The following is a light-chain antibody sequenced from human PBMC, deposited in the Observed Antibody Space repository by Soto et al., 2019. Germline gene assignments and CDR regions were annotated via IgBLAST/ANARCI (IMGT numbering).Light chain of an antibody. Sequence: QAVVTQEPSLTVSPGGTVTLTCASSAGAVTSAYYTNWLQQKPGQAPRALIYSTSEKHSWTPARFSGSLLGGKAALTLSAAPPEDEADYYCLLYYGGAQVLFGGGTKLTVL. J-gene: IGLJ2*01. V-gene: IGLV7-43*01. CDR3: LLYYGGAQVL. CDR1: AGAVTSAYY. CDR2: STS.